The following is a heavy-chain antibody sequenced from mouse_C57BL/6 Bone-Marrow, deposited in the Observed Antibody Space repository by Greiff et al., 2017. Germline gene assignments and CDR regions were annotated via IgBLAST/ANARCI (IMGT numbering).Heavy chain of an antibody. CDR2: ISSGGSYT. D-gene: IGHD3-2*02. J-gene: IGHJ4*01. V-gene: IGHV5-6*01. CDR1: GFTFSRYG. Sequence: EVKLQESGGDLVKPGGSLKLSCAASGFTFSRYGMSWVRQAPDKRLEWVATISSGGSYTYYPDSVKGRFTISRDTAKNTLYLQMSSLKSEDKAMYYCARPASETAMDYWGQGTSVTVSS. CDR3: ARPASETAMDY.